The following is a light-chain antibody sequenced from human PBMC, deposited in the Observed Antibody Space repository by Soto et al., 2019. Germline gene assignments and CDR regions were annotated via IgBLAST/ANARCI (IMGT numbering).Light chain of an antibody. CDR3: CSSAGTYTSV. CDR1: SSDVGGYNS. J-gene: IGLJ3*02. CDR2: DVS. V-gene: IGLV2-11*01. Sequence: QSALTQPRSVSGSPGQSVTISCTGTSSDVGGYNSVSWYQQHPGKAPKLMIYDVSKRPSGVPDRFSGSKSGNTASLTISGLQAEDEAEYYCCSSAGTYTSVFGGGTQLTVL.